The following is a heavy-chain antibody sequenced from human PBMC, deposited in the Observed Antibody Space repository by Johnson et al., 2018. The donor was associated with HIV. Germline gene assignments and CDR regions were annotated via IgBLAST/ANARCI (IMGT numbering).Heavy chain of an antibody. CDR2: ISYDGSNK. Sequence: QVQLVESGGGLIQPGGSLRLSCAASGFTFSNYDMDWVRQAPGKGLEWVVSISYDGSNKYYADSVKGRFTISRDNSKNTLYLQMNSLRAEDTAVYFCARDPCTGASCLPGAFDIWGQGTMVTVSS. J-gene: IGHJ3*02. CDR1: GFTFSNYD. CDR3: ARDPCTGASCLPGAFDI. V-gene: IGHV3-30*03. D-gene: IGHD2-15*01.